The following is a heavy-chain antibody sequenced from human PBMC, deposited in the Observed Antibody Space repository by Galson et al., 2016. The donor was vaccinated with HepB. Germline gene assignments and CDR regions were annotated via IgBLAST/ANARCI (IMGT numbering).Heavy chain of an antibody. CDR1: GFTVSSNY. V-gene: IGHV3-66*01. CDR2: INSGGGT. D-gene: IGHD3-16*01. Sequence: SLRLSCAASGFTVSSNYMNWVRQAPGKGLDWVSGINSGGGTYYADSVKGRFTVSRDNSKNTVYLKMNSVRADATAVYYCVRDRGGAGGFGENWGQGALVTVSS. J-gene: IGHJ4*02. CDR3: VRDRGGAGGFGEN.